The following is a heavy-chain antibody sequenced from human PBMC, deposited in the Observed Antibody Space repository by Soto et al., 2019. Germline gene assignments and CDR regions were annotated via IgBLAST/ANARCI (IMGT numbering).Heavy chain of an antibody. CDR2: IYHSGST. CDR3: VGARYGGVGATYSES. J-gene: IGHJ4*02. CDR1: DGSIISFGYS. Sequence: TRSLTCSVSDGSIISFGYSWSCILQPPGKGLEWIVYIYHSGSTYYNPSLNIRVTVTVETSKKQFSLNLSSVTAADTAVYYCVGARYGGVGATYSESWGQGALVTVSS. D-gene: IGHD1-26*01. V-gene: IGHV4-30-2*02.